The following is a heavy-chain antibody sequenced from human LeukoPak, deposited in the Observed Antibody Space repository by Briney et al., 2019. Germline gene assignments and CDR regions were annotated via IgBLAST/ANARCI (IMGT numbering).Heavy chain of an antibody. CDR1: GGSMSRYY. J-gene: IGHJ4*02. V-gene: IGHV4-59*08. D-gene: IGHD5-18*01. CDR2: VYDNGIT. Sequence: PSETLSLTCTVSGGSMSRYYWSWIRQPPGKGLEWIGYVYDNGITSYNPSLKSRVTISADTSKNQFSLNLISVTAADTAAYFCARHPGIQLRIDNWGQGTLVTVSS. CDR3: ARHPGIQLRIDN.